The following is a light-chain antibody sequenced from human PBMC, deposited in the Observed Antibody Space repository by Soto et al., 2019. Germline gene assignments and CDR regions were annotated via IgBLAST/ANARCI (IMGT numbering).Light chain of an antibody. CDR2: EVT. Sequence: QSVLSQPASVSGSPGQSITISCTGSASDVGSYNLVSWYQQHPGKAPKLVIYEVTKRPSGISSRFSGSKSGITASLTISGLQAEDGGDYYCCSYAGGDWVFGVGTKLTVL. V-gene: IGLV2-23*02. CDR3: CSYAGGDWV. CDR1: ASDVGSYNL. J-gene: IGLJ3*02.